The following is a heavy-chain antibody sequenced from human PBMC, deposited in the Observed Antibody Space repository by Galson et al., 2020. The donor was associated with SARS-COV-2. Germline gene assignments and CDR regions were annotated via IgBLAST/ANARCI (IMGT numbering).Heavy chain of an antibody. J-gene: IGHJ6*03. V-gene: IGHV3-53*05. CDR3: ARGGGLNFLYYYMDV. D-gene: IGHD1-20*01. CDR1: GFTVSSNY. CDR2: IYSGRRT. Sequence: GGSLRLSCAASGFTVSSNYMTWLRQAPGQGLEWVPVIYSGRRTYYADPGKGRFTISRDNSKNTLSLQMNSLRPDDSAVYYCARGGGLNFLYYYMDVWGKGTTVTISS.